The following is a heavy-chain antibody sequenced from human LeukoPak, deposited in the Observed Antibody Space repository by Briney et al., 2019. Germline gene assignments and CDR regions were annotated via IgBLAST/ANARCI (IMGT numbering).Heavy chain of an antibody. CDR2: ISYDGSNK. CDR3: AREEFDAFDI. Sequence: QSGGSLRLSCAASGFTFSSYAMHWVRQAPGKGLEWVAVISYDGSNKYYADSVKGRFTISRDNSKNTLYLQMNSLRAEDTAVYYCAREEFDAFDIWGQGTMVTVSS. CDR1: GFTFSSYA. V-gene: IGHV3-30-3*01. J-gene: IGHJ3*02. D-gene: IGHD2/OR15-2a*01.